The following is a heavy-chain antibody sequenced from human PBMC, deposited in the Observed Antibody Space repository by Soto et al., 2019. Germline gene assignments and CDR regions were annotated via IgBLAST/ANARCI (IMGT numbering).Heavy chain of an antibody. V-gene: IGHV1-69*13. CDR1: GGTFSSYA. Sequence: SVKVSCKASGGTFSSYAISWVRQAPGQGLEWMGGIIPIFGTANYAQKFQGRVTITADESTSTAYMELSSLRSEDTAVHYCARGGTAMVTGWFDPWGQGTLVTVSS. CDR3: ARGGTAMVTGWFDP. J-gene: IGHJ5*02. D-gene: IGHD5-18*01. CDR2: IIPIFGTA.